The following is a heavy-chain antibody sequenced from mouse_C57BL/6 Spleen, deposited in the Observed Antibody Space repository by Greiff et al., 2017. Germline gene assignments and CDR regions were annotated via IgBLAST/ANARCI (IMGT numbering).Heavy chain of an antibody. CDR3: ARYYGSRYFDV. V-gene: IGHV5-17*01. CDR1: GFTFSDYG. Sequence: EVKLQESGGGLVKPGGSLKLSCAASGFTFSDYGMHWVRQAPEKGLEWVAYISSGSSTIYYADTVKGRFTISRENAKNTLFLQMTSLRSEDTAMYYCARYYGSRYFDVWGTGTTVTVSS. CDR2: ISSGSSTI. J-gene: IGHJ1*03. D-gene: IGHD1-1*01.